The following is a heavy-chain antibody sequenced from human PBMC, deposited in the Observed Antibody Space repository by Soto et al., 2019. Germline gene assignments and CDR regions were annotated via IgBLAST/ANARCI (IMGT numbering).Heavy chain of an antibody. CDR1: GHTFTSYD. Sequence: ASVKVSCKASGHTFTSYDINWVRQATGQGLEWMGWMNPNSGNTGYAQKFQGRVTMTRNTSISTAYMELSSLRSEDTAVYYCARGGYCSGGSCYWGIYNWFDPWGQGTLVTVSS. CDR2: MNPNSGNT. D-gene: IGHD2-15*01. CDR3: ARGGYCSGGSCYWGIYNWFDP. J-gene: IGHJ5*02. V-gene: IGHV1-8*01.